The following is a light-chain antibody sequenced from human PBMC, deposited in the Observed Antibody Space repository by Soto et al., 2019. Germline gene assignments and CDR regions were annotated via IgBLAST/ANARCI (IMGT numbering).Light chain of an antibody. Sequence: DFQMTQSPSSLSASVGDRVSITCRASQSIGTSLNWYQQKPGKAPKLLIYSASTLQGGGLSRFSGSGSGTDFTLTISSLQPEDFATYYCQQSYTAPFTFGPGTKVDVK. CDR2: SAS. J-gene: IGKJ3*01. V-gene: IGKV1-39*01. CDR3: QQSYTAPFT. CDR1: QSIGTS.